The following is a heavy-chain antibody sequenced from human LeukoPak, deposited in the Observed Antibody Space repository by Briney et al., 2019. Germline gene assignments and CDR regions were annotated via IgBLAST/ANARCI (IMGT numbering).Heavy chain of an antibody. J-gene: IGHJ3*02. D-gene: IGHD3-3*01. V-gene: IGHV3-15*01. CDR3: TTYYSYYDFWSGKGRGAFDI. CDR1: GFTFSSYG. CDR2: IKSKTDGGTT. Sequence: GGTLRLSCAASGFTFSSYGMSWVRQAPGKGLEWVGRIKSKTDGGTTDYAAPVKGRFTISRDDSKNTLYLQMNSLKTEDTAVYYCTTYYSYYDFWSGKGRGAFDIWGQGTMVTVSS.